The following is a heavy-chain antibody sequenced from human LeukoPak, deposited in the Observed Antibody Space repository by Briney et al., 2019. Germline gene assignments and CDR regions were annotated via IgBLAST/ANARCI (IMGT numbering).Heavy chain of an antibody. V-gene: IGHV5-51*01. CDR2: INPGDSDT. CDR3: ARLEVAGATVTRNV. D-gene: IGHD5-24*01. CDR1: GYSFISYW. J-gene: IGHJ6*04. Sequence: GESLKLSFKGSGYSFISYWILWVRQMPGKGLEWMGIINPGDSDTRYSPSFQGQVTISADKSISTASLQWTNLKASDTAMYYCARLEVAGATVTRNVWAKGTTVTVSS.